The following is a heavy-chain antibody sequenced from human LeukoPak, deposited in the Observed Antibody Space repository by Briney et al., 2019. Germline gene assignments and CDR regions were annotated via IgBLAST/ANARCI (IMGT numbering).Heavy chain of an antibody. V-gene: IGHV3-9*01. D-gene: IGHD3-10*01. CDR3: AKGQYYYGSGSYYKGDAFDI. J-gene: IGHJ3*02. Sequence: GGSLRLSCAASGFTFDDYAMHWVRQAPGKGLEWVSGISWNSGSIGYADSVKGRFTISRDNAKNSLYLQMNSLRAEDTALYYCAKGQYYYGSGSYYKGDAFDIWGQGTMVTVSS. CDR2: ISWNSGSI. CDR1: GFTFDDYA.